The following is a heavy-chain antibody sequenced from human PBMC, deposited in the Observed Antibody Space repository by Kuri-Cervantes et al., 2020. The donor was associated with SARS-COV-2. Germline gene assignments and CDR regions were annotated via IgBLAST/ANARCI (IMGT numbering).Heavy chain of an antibody. Sequence: SQTLSLTCAVYGGSFSGYYWSWIRQPPGKGLEWIGEINHSGSTNYNPSLKSRVTISVDTSKNQFSLKLSSVTAADTAVYFCASLPYNFWIGYRMEGYYHRGMDVWGQGTTVTASS. D-gene: IGHD3-3*01. CDR2: INHSGST. CDR1: GGSFSGYY. CDR3: ASLPYNFWIGYRMEGYYHRGMDV. J-gene: IGHJ6*02. V-gene: IGHV4-34*01.